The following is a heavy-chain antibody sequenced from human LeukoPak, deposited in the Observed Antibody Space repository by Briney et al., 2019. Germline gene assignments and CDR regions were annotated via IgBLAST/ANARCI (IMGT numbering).Heavy chain of an antibody. Sequence: ASVKVSCKASGYTFTSYGISWMRQAPGQGPEWMGWISAYNGNTNYAQKLQGRVTMTTDTSTSTAYMELRSLRSDDTAVYYCATLGDGYSSGWYWDWGQGTLVTVSS. CDR2: ISAYNGNT. D-gene: IGHD6-19*01. CDR1: GYTFTSYG. J-gene: IGHJ4*02. CDR3: ATLGDGYSSGWYWD. V-gene: IGHV1-18*01.